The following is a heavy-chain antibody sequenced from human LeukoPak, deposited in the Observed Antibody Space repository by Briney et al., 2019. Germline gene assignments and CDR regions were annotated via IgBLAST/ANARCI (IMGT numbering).Heavy chain of an antibody. V-gene: IGHV3-11*01. CDR1: GFTFSDYY. Sequence: GGSLRLSCAASGFTFSDYYMSWIRQAPGKGLEWVSYISSSGSTIYYADSVKGRFTISRDNAKNSLYLQMNSLRAEDTAVYYCARDRRVGRVIGTESYYYYYMDVWGKGTTVTVSS. CDR3: ARDRRVGRVIGTESYYYYYMDV. J-gene: IGHJ6*03. D-gene: IGHD3-22*01. CDR2: ISSSGSTI.